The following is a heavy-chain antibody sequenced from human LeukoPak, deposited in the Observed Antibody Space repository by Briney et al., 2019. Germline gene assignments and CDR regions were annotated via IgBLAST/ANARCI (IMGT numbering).Heavy chain of an antibody. D-gene: IGHD2-2*01. J-gene: IGHJ6*03. CDR3: ARDSQGTSGYYYMDV. Sequence: SGGSLRLSCAASGFTFSSYSMNWVRQAPGKGLEWVSSISSSSSYIYYADSVKGRFTISRDNAKNSLYLQMNSLRAEDTAVYYCARDSQGTSGYYYMDVWGKGTTVTVSS. CDR1: GFTFSSYS. V-gene: IGHV3-21*01. CDR2: ISSSSSYI.